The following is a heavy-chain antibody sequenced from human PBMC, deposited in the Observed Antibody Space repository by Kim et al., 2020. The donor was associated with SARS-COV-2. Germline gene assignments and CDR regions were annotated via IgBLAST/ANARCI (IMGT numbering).Heavy chain of an antibody. V-gene: IGHV1-46*01. D-gene: IGHD5-18*01. CDR2: INPSGGST. CDR1: GYTFTSYY. CDR3: AREEIKEIQLWLPPISY. Sequence: ASVKVSCKASGYTFTSYYMHWVRQAPGQGLEWMGIINPSGGSTSYAQKFQGRVTMTRDTSTSTVYMELSSLRSEDTAVYYCAREEIKEIQLWLPPISYWGQGTLVTVSS. J-gene: IGHJ4*02.